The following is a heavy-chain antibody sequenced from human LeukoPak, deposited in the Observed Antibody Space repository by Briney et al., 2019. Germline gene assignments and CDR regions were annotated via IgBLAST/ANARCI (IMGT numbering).Heavy chain of an antibody. D-gene: IGHD2-21*02. CDR2: IYYSGSN. J-gene: IGHJ4*02. CDR1: GGSISGNY. CDR3: ARVAYCGGDCYSFDY. Sequence: SETLSRTCTVSGGSISGNYWSWIRQPQGQGLEWRAYIYYSGSNNYNPSLKSQVTISVDTSKKQFSLKLSSVTAADTAVYYCARVAYCGGDCYSFDYWGQGTLVTVSS. V-gene: IGHV4-59*01.